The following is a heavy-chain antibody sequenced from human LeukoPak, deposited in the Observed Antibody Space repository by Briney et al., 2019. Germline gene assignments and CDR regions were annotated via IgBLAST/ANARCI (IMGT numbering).Heavy chain of an antibody. D-gene: IGHD2-15*01. V-gene: IGHV5-51*01. Sequence: GESLKISCKDSGYRFSSYWIAWVRQMPGRGLEYIGIIYPGDSDIRYSPSFQGQVTISADKSISTAYLQWSSLKASDTAMYYCARQEYCSGGSCYTWFDPWGQGTLVTVSS. J-gene: IGHJ5*02. CDR2: IYPGDSDI. CDR1: GYRFSSYW. CDR3: ARQEYCSGGSCYTWFDP.